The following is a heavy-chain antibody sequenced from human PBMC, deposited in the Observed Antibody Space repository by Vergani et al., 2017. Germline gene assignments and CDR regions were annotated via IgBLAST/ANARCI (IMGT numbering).Heavy chain of an antibody. D-gene: IGHD5-18*01. V-gene: IGHV4-34*01. CDR2: INHSGST. J-gene: IGHJ6*02. CDR1: GGSFSGYY. CDR3: ASGYSYGYYYYYGMDV. Sequence: QVQLQQWGAGLLKPSETLSLTCAVYGGSFSGYYWSWIRQPPGKGLEWIGEINHSGSTNYNPSLKSRVTISVDTSKIQFSLKLSSVTAADTAVYYCASGYSYGYYYYYGMDVWGQGTTVTVSS.